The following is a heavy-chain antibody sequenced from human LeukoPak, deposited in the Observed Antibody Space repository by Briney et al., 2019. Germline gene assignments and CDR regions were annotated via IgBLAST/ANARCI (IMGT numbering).Heavy chain of an antibody. CDR1: GGSISSYY. CDR2: IYYSGST. D-gene: IGHD3-10*01. J-gene: IGHJ5*02. Sequence: MPSETLSLTCTVSGGSISSYYWSWIRQPPGKGLEWIGDIYYSGSTNYNPSLKSRVTISVDTSKNQFSLKLSSVNAADTAVYYCARGPIRGVMVNGWFDPWGQGTLVTVSS. V-gene: IGHV4-59*12. CDR3: ARGPIRGVMVNGWFDP.